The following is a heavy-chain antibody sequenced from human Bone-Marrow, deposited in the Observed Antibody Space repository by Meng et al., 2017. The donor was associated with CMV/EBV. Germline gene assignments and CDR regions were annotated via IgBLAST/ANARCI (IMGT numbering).Heavy chain of an antibody. Sequence: GGSLRLSCAASGFTFSNAWMSWVRQAPGKGLEWVGRIKSKTYGGTTDYAAPVKGRFTISRDDSKNTLYLQMNSLKTEDTAVYYCTTEPVSTSYYDFWSGPKGAFDIWGQGTMVTVSS. J-gene: IGHJ3*02. D-gene: IGHD3-3*01. CDR3: TTEPVSTSYYDFWSGPKGAFDI. V-gene: IGHV3-15*01. CDR1: GFTFSNAW. CDR2: IKSKTYGGTT.